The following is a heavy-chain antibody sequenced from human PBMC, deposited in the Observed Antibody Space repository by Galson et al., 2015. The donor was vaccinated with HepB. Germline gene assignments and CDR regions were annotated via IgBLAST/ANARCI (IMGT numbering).Heavy chain of an antibody. CDR3: ARVIAVAGTGWFDP. V-gene: IGHV1-69*06. Sequence: SVKVSCKASGGTFSSYAISWVRQAPGQGLEWMGGIIPIFGTANYAQKFQGRVTITADKSTSTAYMELSSLRSEDTAVYYCARVIAVAGTGWFDPWGQGTLVTVSS. J-gene: IGHJ5*02. CDR1: GGTFSSYA. CDR2: IIPIFGTA. D-gene: IGHD6-19*01.